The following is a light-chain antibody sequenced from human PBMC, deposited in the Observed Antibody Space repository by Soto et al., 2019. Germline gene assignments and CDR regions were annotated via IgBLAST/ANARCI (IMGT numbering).Light chain of an antibody. CDR3: ETGDTSLGRGDVV. CDR1: GSIIRNSY. CDR2: DNN. Sequence: QSVLTQPPSASAAPGQKVTISCSGSGSIIRNSYVSWYQLLPGTAPKLLIYDNNKRPSGIPDRFSGSKSGTSATLGISGVRIEAEADYYCETGDTSLGRGDVVFGGGTQLTVL. V-gene: IGLV1-51*01. J-gene: IGLJ2*01.